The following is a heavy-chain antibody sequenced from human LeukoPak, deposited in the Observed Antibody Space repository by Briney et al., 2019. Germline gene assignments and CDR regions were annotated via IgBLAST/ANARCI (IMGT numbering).Heavy chain of an antibody. Sequence: GGSLRLSRAASGFTLSSYLMHSVRHALGKGLFCVSRIISDASSTLYADSVRGRFTISRDNAKNTLYLQMNSLTVEDTGVYYCARGPLGTGEIDYWGQGTLVTVSS. J-gene: IGHJ4*02. CDR3: ARGPLGTGEIDY. D-gene: IGHD7-27*01. CDR1: GFTLSSYL. V-gene: IGHV3-74*01. CDR2: IISDASST.